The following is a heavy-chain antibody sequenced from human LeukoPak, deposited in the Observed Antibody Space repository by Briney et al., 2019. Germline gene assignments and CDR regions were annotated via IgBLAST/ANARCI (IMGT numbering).Heavy chain of an antibody. CDR1: GGTFSSYA. J-gene: IGHJ4*02. CDR2: IIPIFGTA. D-gene: IGHD3-22*01. CDR3: ARVPPGYYDSSGYYDY. Sequence: SVKVSCKASGGTFSSYAISWVRQAPGQGLEWMGRIIPIFGTANYAQKFQGRVTITADKSTSTAYMELSSLRSEDTAVYYCARVPPGYYDSSGYYDYWGQGTLVTVSP. V-gene: IGHV1-69*06.